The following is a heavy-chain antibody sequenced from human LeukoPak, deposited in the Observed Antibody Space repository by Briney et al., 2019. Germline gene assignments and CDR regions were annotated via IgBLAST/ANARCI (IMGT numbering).Heavy chain of an antibody. CDR1: GYTFTGYY. D-gene: IGHD3-22*01. Sequence: ASVKVSCKASGYTFTGYYVHWVRQAPGQGLEWMGWINPNSGGTNYAQKFQGRVTLTRDTSINTAYMELSGLRSDDAAVYYCARAYYDSSGYFGWGTDYYYYYMDVWGEGTTVTISS. CDR3: ARAYYDSSGYFGWGTDYYYYYMDV. J-gene: IGHJ6*03. V-gene: IGHV1-2*02. CDR2: INPNSGGT.